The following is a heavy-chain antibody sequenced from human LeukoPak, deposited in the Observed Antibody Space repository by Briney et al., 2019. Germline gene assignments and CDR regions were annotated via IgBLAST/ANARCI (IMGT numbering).Heavy chain of an antibody. V-gene: IGHV3-53*01. CDR2: IYSGGST. D-gene: IGHD2-15*01. CDR3: ARAGLYWSGGSCYHFDY. J-gene: IGHJ4*02. CDR1: GFTVSSNY. Sequence: PGGSLRLSCAASGFTVSSNYMSWVRQAPGKGLEWVSVIYSGGSTYYADSVKGRFTISRDNSKNTLYLQMNSLRAEDTAVYYCARAGLYWSGGSCYHFDYWGQGTLVTVSS.